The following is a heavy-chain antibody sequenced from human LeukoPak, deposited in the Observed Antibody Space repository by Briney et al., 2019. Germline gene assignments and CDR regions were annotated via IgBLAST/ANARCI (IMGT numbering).Heavy chain of an antibody. D-gene: IGHD2-2*02. V-gene: IGHV4-4*07. J-gene: IGHJ5*01. Sequence: PLETLSLTRTVSVGSLSSYYWSCIWQPAGKGLGCIGRIYNNRSTNYNPSLKSRVTMSVDTSKNQFSLKLSSVTAADTVVYYCARDGAIKRSNNNWLDSWGQGTLVTVSS. CDR1: VGSLSSYY. CDR2: IYNNRST. CDR3: ARDGAIKRSNNNWLDS.